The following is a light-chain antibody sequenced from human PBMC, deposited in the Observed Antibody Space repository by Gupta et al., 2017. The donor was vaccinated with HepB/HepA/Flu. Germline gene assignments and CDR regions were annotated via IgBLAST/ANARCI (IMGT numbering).Light chain of an antibody. Sequence: DIQMTQSPSSLSASVGDRVTITCRASQSISSYLNWYQQKPGKAPKLLIYAASSLQSAVPSRFSGSGSWTEFTLTISSLQPEDFATYYCQQSYSTLRSFGQGTKLEIK. J-gene: IGKJ2*03. CDR2: AAS. CDR3: QQSYSTLRS. CDR1: QSISSY. V-gene: IGKV1-39*01.